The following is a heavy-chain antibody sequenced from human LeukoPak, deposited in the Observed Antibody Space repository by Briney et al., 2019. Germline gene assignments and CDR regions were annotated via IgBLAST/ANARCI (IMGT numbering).Heavy chain of an antibody. CDR1: GFTFISYW. D-gene: IGHD3-16*01. J-gene: IGHJ4*02. CDR2: VSTQGTST. V-gene: IGHV3-74*01. Sequence: GGSLRLSCAASGFTFISYWIHWVRQAPGKGLVWVSRVSTQGTSTDYADSVKGRFTASRDNAKSTVYLQMDSLRDEDTAVYYCVRAPSGGFDYWGQGALVTVSS. CDR3: VRAPSGGFDY.